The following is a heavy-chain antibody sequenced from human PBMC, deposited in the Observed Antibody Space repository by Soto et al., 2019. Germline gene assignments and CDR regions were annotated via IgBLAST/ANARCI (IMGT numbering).Heavy chain of an antibody. CDR1: GGSISSYY. CDR2: IYYSGST. Sequence: TLSLTCTVSGGSISSYYWSWIRQPPGKGLEWIGYIYYSGSTNYNPSLKSRVTISVDTSKNQFSLKLSSVTAADTAVYYCARDSDGDYSVFDYWGQGTLVTVSS. J-gene: IGHJ4*02. CDR3: ARDSDGDYSVFDY. D-gene: IGHD4-17*01. V-gene: IGHV4-59*01.